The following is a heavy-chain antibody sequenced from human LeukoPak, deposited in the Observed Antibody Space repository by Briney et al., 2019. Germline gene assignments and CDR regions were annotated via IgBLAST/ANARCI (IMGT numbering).Heavy chain of an antibody. D-gene: IGHD3-10*01. V-gene: IGHV3-9*01. Sequence: PGGSLRLSCAASGFTFDDYAMHWVRQAPGKGLEWASGISWNSGSIGYADSVKGRFTISRDNAKNSLYLQMNSLRAEDTALYYCAKDRTAGGSGSYYRGPFDYWGQGTLVTVSS. CDR2: ISWNSGSI. J-gene: IGHJ4*02. CDR3: AKDRTAGGSGSYYRGPFDY. CDR1: GFTFDDYA.